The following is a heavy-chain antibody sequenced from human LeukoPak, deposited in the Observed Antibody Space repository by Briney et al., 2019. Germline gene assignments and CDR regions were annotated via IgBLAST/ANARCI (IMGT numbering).Heavy chain of an antibody. CDR3: GRGRSYYGSGGYQNWFDP. D-gene: IGHD3-10*01. CDR1: GGSFSGYY. J-gene: IGHJ5*02. Sequence: PSETLSLTCAVYGGSFSGYYWSWIRQPPGKGLEWIGEINHSGSTNYNPSLKSRVTISVDTSKNQFSLKLSSVTAADTALYYWGRGRSYYGSGGYQNWFDPWGQGTLVTVSS. V-gene: IGHV4-34*01. CDR2: INHSGST.